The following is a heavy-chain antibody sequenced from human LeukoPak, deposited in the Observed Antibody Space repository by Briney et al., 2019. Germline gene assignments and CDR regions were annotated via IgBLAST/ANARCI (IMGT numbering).Heavy chain of an antibody. V-gene: IGHV3-23*01. J-gene: IGHJ5*02. CDR3: AKDGIDSGDPNGFDP. D-gene: IGHD3-10*01. CDR2: ISGSGGST. CDR1: GFTFNSYA. Sequence: PGESLRLSCAASGFTFNSYAMSWVRQAAGKGLEWVSSISGSGGSTYYADSVKGRFTISRDSSKNMLYLQMNILRAEDTAIYYCAKDGIDSGDPNGFDPWGQGTLVTVSS.